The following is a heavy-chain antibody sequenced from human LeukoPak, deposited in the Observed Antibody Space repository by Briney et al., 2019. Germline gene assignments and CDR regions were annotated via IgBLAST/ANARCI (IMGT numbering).Heavy chain of an antibody. CDR2: INHSGST. CDR3: ARSKNFDY. J-gene: IGHJ4*02. V-gene: IGHV4-34*01. Sequence: SSETLSLTCAVYGGSFSGYYWSWIRQPPGKGLEWIGEINHSGSTNYNPSLKSRVTISVDTSKNQFSLKLSSVTAADTAVYYCARSKNFDYWGQGTLVTVSS. CDR1: GGSFSGYY.